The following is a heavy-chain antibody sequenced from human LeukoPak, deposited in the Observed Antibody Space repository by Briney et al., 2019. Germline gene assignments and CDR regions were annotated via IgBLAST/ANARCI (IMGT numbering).Heavy chain of an antibody. Sequence: GGSLRLSCAASGFTFSSYGMHWVRQAPGKGLGWVAFIRYDGSNKYYADSVKGRFTISRDNSKNTLYLQMNSLRAEDTAVYYCAKARKEWLSPHDAFDIWGQGTMVTVSS. V-gene: IGHV3-30*02. CDR1: GFTFSSYG. J-gene: IGHJ3*02. CDR3: AKARKEWLSPHDAFDI. D-gene: IGHD5-12*01. CDR2: IRYDGSNK.